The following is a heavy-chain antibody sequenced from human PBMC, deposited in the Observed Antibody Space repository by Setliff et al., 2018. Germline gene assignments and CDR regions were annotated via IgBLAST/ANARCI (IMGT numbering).Heavy chain of an antibody. CDR3: ASAAAGYCSGRSCYAKLYFDY. Sequence: SQTLSLTCTVSGGPISSSNYYWSWIRQPAGKGLEWIGHIYTSGSTNYNPSLKSRVTISVDTSKNQFSLKLSSVTAADTAVYYCASAAAGYCSGRSCYAKLYFDYWGQGTLVTVSS. V-gene: IGHV4-61*09. J-gene: IGHJ4*02. D-gene: IGHD2-15*01. CDR1: GGPISSSNYY. CDR2: IYTSGST.